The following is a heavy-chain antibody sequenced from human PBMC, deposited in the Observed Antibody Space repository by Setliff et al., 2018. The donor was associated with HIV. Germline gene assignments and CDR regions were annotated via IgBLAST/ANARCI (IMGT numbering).Heavy chain of an antibody. V-gene: IGHV3-21*01. J-gene: IGHJ6*02. CDR2: ISSSGSYI. CDR3: ARAFGRDIVVVPAATGGDV. D-gene: IGHD2-2*01. Sequence: SLRLSCAASGSTFSSYSMNWVRQAPGKGLEWVSSISSSGSYIYYADSVKGRFTISRDNAKNSLYLQMNSLRAEDTAVYYCARAFGRDIVVVPAATGGDVWGQGTTVTVSS. CDR1: GSTFSSYS.